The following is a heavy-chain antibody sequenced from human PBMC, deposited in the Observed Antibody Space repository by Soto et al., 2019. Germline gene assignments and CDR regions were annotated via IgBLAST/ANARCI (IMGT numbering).Heavy chain of an antibody. J-gene: IGHJ4*02. CDR2: RYYSEST. V-gene: IGHV4-31*03. CDR1: GGSITTGGYY. D-gene: IGHD2-15*01. Sequence: SETLSLTCTVSGGSITTGGYYWSWIRQLPGKGLEWIGHRYYSESTYYNPSLKSRVSISLDTSKNQFSLKLSFVTAADTAMYYCARTKCSGGSCYSWSLDYWGQGTLVTAPQ. CDR3: ARTKCSGGSCYSWSLDY.